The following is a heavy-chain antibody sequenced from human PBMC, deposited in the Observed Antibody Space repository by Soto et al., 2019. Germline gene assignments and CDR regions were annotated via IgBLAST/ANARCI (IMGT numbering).Heavy chain of an antibody. CDR3: ARGLYYYDSSGYYFDY. D-gene: IGHD3-22*01. J-gene: IGHJ4*02. CDR2: IIPIFGTA. Sequence: QVQLVQSGAEVKKPGSSVKVSCKASGGTFSSYAISWVRQAPGQGLEWMGGIIPIFGTANYAQKFQGRVPITADESTSTAYMELSSLRSEDTAVYYCARGLYYYDSSGYYFDYWGKGTLVTVSS. CDR1: GGTFSSYA. V-gene: IGHV1-69*01.